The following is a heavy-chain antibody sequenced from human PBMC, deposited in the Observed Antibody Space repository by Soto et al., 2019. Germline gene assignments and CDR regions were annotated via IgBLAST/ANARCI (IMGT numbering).Heavy chain of an antibody. CDR3: ARLDRDYFYHGMDV. CDR1: GGSIRNSKW. J-gene: IGHJ6*02. D-gene: IGHD1-1*01. V-gene: IGHV4-4*02. CDR2: IDHNGIT. Sequence: QLQESGPGLVKPSGNLSLTCAVSGGSIRNSKWWTWVRQVPGKGLEWIGKIDHNGITNYNPSLASRVTISKDGSKNQLALKLTSVTAADTAVYYCARLDRDYFYHGMDVWGQGTTVTLSS.